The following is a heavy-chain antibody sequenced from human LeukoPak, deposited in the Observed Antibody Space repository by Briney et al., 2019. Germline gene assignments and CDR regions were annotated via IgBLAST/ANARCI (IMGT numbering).Heavy chain of an antibody. CDR3: AKSHYYHSSTKTAYFDS. CDR2: ISWDGART. J-gene: IGHJ4*02. V-gene: IGHV3-43D*03. CDR1: GFSFDDYA. Sequence: GGSLRLSCAASGFSFDDYAMHWVRQPPGKGLEWVSLISWDGARTYYADSVKGRFTISRDNNKNSLYLQMNSLRSEDTAFYYCAKSHYYHSSTKTAYFDSWGQGTLVTVSS. D-gene: IGHD3-22*01.